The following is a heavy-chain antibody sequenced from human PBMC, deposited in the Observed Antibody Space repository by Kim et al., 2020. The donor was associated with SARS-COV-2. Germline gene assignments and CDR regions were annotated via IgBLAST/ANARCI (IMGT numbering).Heavy chain of an antibody. D-gene: IGHD3-3*01. J-gene: IGHJ3*02. CDR2: VYKSGST. CDR3: RRRVAVRGFLGFDI. V-gene: IGHV4-59*08. Sequence: SETLSLTCTVSGGSISNYYWSWIRQPPGKGLEWVGHVYKSGSTNNNPSLKSRVTISVDTPRNQFSLKLTSVTAAETAVNYCRRRVAVRGFLGFDIGGKG. CDR1: GGSISNYY.